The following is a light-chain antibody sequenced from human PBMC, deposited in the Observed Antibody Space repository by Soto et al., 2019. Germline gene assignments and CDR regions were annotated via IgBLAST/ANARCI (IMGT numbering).Light chain of an antibody. CDR1: SIGGKS. Sequence: SYELTQPHSVSVATAQTGPRITCGGTSIGGKSVHWYQQRPGQAPVLVVYDDDDRPSGIPERISGSNSGNTATLTISRVEVGDEADYYCQVWDSGRDQYVFETGTKVTVL. V-gene: IGLV3-21*02. J-gene: IGLJ1*01. CDR2: DDD. CDR3: QVWDSGRDQYV.